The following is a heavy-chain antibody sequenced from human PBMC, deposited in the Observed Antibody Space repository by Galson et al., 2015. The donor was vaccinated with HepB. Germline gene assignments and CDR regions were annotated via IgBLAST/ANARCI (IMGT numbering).Heavy chain of an antibody. J-gene: IGHJ5*02. D-gene: IGHD4-17*01. Sequence: SLRLSCAASGFTFSSYWMHWVRQAPGKGLVWVSRINSDGSSTSYADSVKGRFTISRDNAKNTLYLQMNSLRAEDTAVYYCARVKYGDYVFWFDPWGQGTLVTVSS. V-gene: IGHV3-74*01. CDR1: GFTFSSYW. CDR2: INSDGSST. CDR3: ARVKYGDYVFWFDP.